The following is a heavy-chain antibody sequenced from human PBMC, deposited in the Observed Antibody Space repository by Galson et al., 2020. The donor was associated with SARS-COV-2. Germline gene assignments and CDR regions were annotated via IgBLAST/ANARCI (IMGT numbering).Heavy chain of an antibody. CDR3: AGGGGYSYGHTYYCYGVDV. CDR1: GYTFTSYG. J-gene: IGHJ6*02. CDR2: ISAYNGNT. D-gene: IGHD5-18*01. V-gene: IGHV1-18*04. Sequence: ASVKVSCKASGYTFTSYGISWVRQAPGQGLEWMGWISAYNGNTNYAQKLQGRVTMTTDTSTSTAYMELRSLRSDDTAVYYCAGGGGYSYGHTYYCYGVDVWGQGTTVTVSS.